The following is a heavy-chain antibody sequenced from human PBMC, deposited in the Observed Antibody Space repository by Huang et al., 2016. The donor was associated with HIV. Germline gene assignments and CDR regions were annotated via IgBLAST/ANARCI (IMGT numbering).Heavy chain of an antibody. D-gene: IGHD3-10*01. J-gene: IGHJ5*02. CDR3: ARGGLLWFGELST. CDR2: MNPNSGDM. CDR1: GYTFTNYD. V-gene: IGHV1-8*01. Sequence: QVQLVQSGAEVKKPGASGKVSCKASGYTFTNYDINWVRQATGQGHEWSEWMNPNSGDMGFAQKFQGRDTMTRNTSISTAYMELSSLRSEDTAVYYCARGGLLWFGELSTWGQGTLVTVSS.